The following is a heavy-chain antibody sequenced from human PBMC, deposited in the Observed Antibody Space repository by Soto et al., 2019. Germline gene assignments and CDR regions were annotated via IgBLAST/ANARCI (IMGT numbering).Heavy chain of an antibody. D-gene: IGHD5-12*01. CDR1: GFTFSSYA. J-gene: IGHJ4*02. CDR3: AKRSHGYNYCVY. V-gene: IGHV3-23*01. Sequence: GGSLRLSCAASGFTFSSYAMSWVRQAPGKGLEWVSAISGRGGSTYYADAVKGLFTISRDNSKNTLYLQMNSLRAEDTAVYYCAKRSHGYNYCVYLDQGALVAVSS. CDR2: ISGRGGST.